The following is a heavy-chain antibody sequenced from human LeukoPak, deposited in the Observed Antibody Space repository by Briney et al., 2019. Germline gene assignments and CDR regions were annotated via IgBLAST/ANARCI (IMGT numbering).Heavy chain of an antibody. V-gene: IGHV4-38-2*01. Sequence: SETLSLTCAVSGYSISSGYYWGWIRQPPGKGLEWIGSIYHSGSTYYNPSLKRRVTISVDTSKNQFSLKLSSVTAADTAVYYCARADYYDSSAMDYWGQGTLVTVSS. D-gene: IGHD3-22*01. CDR2: IYHSGST. CDR1: GYSISSGYY. J-gene: IGHJ4*02. CDR3: ARADYYDSSAMDY.